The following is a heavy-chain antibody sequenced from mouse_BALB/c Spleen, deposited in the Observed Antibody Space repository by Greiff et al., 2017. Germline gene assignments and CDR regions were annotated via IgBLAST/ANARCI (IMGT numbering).Heavy chain of an antibody. J-gene: IGHJ3*01. Sequence: EVQGVESGGGLVQPGGSMKLSCVASGFTFSNYWMNWVRQSPEKGLEWVAEIRLKSNNYATHYAESVKGRFTISRDDSKSSVYLQMNNLRAEDTGIYYCTPIYYDYDEWFAYWGQGTLVTVSA. CDR1: GFTFSNYW. V-gene: IGHV6-6*02. CDR2: IRLKSNNYAT. D-gene: IGHD2-4*01. CDR3: TPIYYDYDEWFAY.